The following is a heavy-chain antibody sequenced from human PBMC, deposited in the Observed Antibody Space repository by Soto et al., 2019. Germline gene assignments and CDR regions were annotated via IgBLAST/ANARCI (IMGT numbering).Heavy chain of an antibody. CDR3: ARDRNPVIEAVEYCTSTSCYWDYYFAMDV. CDR1: GGTFNSYV. Sequence: QVQLVQSGAVVNKPGSSVKVSCMASGGTFNSYVINWVRQAPGQGLEWMGGIIPILGTANYAPKFQGRVTITADESTNTAYMGLRSLTSDDTAVYYCARDRNPVIEAVEYCTSTSCYWDYYFAMDVWGQGTTVTVSS. V-gene: IGHV1-69*01. J-gene: IGHJ6*02. CDR2: IIPILGTA. D-gene: IGHD2-2*01.